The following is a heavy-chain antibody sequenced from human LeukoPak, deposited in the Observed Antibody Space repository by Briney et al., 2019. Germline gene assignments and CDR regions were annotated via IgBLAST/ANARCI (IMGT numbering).Heavy chain of an antibody. Sequence: SETLSLTCAVYGGSFSGYYWSWIRQPPGKGREWMGEINHSGSTNYNQSLKSRVTISVDTSENQFSLKLSSVTAADTAVYYCARGPDCSGGSCYPYWFDPWGQGTLVTVSS. CDR1: GGSFSGYY. V-gene: IGHV4-34*01. CDR3: ARGPDCSGGSCYPYWFDP. J-gene: IGHJ5*02. CDR2: INHSGST. D-gene: IGHD2-15*01.